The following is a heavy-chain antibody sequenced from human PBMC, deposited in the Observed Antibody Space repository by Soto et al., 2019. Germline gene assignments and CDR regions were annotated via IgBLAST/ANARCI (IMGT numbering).Heavy chain of an antibody. J-gene: IGHJ6*02. D-gene: IGHD2-2*01. V-gene: IGHV1-18*01. CDR2: ISAYNGNT. CDR1: GYTFTSYG. Sequence: ASVKVSCKASGYTFTSYGISWVRQAPGQGLEWMGWISAYNGNTNYAQKLQGRVTMTTDTSTSTACMELRSLRSDDTAVYYCAIHLLAHKVPAAIQGMDVWGQGTTVTVSS. CDR3: AIHLLAHKVPAAIQGMDV.